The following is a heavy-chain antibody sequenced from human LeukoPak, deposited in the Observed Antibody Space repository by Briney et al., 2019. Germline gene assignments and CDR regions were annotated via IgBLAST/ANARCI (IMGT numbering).Heavy chain of an antibody. CDR3: ARTVYSSGWGPAFDY. J-gene: IGHJ4*02. D-gene: IGHD6-19*01. CDR1: GGSISSSSYY. Sequence: PSETLSLTCTVSGGSISSSSYYWGWIRQPPGKGLEWIGSIYYSGSTYYNPSLKSRVTISVDTSKTQFSLKRSSVTAADTAVYYCARTVYSSGWGPAFDYWGQGTLVTVSS. V-gene: IGHV4-39*01. CDR2: IYYSGST.